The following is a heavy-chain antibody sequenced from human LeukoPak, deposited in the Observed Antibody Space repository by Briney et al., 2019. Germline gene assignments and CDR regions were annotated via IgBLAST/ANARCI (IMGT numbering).Heavy chain of an antibody. V-gene: IGHV4-34*01. J-gene: IGHJ5*02. CDR1: GGSFSGYY. CDR3: ARVGIARSVVVVAATRYNWFDP. D-gene: IGHD2-15*01. CDR2: INHSGST. Sequence: KASETLSLTSAVYGGSFSGYYWSWIRQPPGKGLEWIGEINHSGSTNYNPSLKSRVTISVDTSKNQFSLKLSSVTAADTAVYYCARVGIARSVVVVAATRYNWFDPWGQGTLVTVSS.